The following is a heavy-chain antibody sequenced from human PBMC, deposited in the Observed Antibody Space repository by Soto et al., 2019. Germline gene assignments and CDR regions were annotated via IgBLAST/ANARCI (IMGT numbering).Heavy chain of an antibody. CDR1: GGSISSGGQY. J-gene: IGHJ4*02. D-gene: IGHD6-25*01. Sequence: QVQLKESGPGLVKPSQTLSLTCTVSGGSISSGGQYWSWIRQHPGKGLEWIGYIYDSGSTYYNPSRRRRVTISVDTSKNQFSLKLRSVTAADTAVYYCARDAAEYYFDYWGQGTLVTVSS. CDR3: ARDAAEYYFDY. CDR2: IYDSGST. V-gene: IGHV4-31*03.